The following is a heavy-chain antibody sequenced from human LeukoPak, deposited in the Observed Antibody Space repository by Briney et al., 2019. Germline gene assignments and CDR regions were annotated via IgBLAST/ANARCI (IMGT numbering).Heavy chain of an antibody. D-gene: IGHD1-26*01. Sequence: SGGSLRLSCAASGFTVSSNYMSWVRQAPGKGLEWVSVIFSGGSTYYADSVKGRFTISRDNSKNTMYLQMNSLRAEDTAVYYCARTGIVGAVQYYFDYWGQGTLVTVSS. CDR2: IFSGGST. CDR3: ARTGIVGAVQYYFDY. J-gene: IGHJ4*02. CDR1: GFTVSSNY. V-gene: IGHV3-53*01.